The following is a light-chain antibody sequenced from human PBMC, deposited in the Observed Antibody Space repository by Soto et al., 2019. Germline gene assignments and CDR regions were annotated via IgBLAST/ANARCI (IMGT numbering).Light chain of an antibody. CDR3: QQYGSSYT. V-gene: IGKV3-20*01. CDR2: GAS. CDR1: QTVSSS. Sequence: EIVLTQSPGTLSLSPGERATLSCRASQTVSSSLARYQQKPGQAPRLLIYGASSRATDIPDRFSGSGSGTDFTLTISRLEPEDFAVYYCQQYGSSYTFGQGTKLEIK. J-gene: IGKJ2*01.